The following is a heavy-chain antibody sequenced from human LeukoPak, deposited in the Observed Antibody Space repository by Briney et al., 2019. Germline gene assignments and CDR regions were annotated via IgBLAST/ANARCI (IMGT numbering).Heavy chain of an antibody. Sequence: GASVKVSCKASGGTFSSYAISWVRQAPGQGLEWMGGIIPIFGTANYAQKFQGRVTITADKSTSTAYMELSSLRSEDTAVYYCARDRGTVTTAYYENYYYYMDVWGKGTTVTISS. CDR1: GGTFSSYA. CDR3: ARDRGTVTTAYYENYYYYMDV. V-gene: IGHV1-69*06. D-gene: IGHD4-17*01. CDR2: IIPIFGTA. J-gene: IGHJ6*03.